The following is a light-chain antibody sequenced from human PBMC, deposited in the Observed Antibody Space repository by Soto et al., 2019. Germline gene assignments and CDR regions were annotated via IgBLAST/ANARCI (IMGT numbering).Light chain of an antibody. CDR1: SSDVGGYNY. J-gene: IGLJ1*01. CDR2: DVS. CDR3: SSYTSTSMV. V-gene: IGLV2-14*01. Sequence: QSVLTQPASVSGSPGQSITISCTGTSSDVGGYNYVSWYQRHPGKAPKLMIYDVSNRPSGVSNRFSGSKSGNTASLTISGLQAEDEADYHCSSYTSTSMVFGTGTKLTVL.